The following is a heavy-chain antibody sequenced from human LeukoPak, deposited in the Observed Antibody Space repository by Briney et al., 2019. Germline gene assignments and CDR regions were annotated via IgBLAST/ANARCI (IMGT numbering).Heavy chain of an antibody. Sequence: SETLSLTCTVSGGSVSSGSYYWSWIRQPPGKGLEWIGYIYYSGSTNYNPSPKSRVTISVDTSKNQFSLKLSSVTAADTAVYYCARDRVVSSSSSRSPPPTQYFYGMDVWGKGTTVTVSS. CDR3: ARDRVVSSSSSRSPPPTQYFYGMDV. D-gene: IGHD6-13*01. J-gene: IGHJ6*04. CDR2: IYYSGST. V-gene: IGHV4-61*01. CDR1: GGSVSSGSYY.